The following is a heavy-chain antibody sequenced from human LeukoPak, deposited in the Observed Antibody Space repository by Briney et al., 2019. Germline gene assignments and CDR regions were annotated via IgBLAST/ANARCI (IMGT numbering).Heavy chain of an antibody. V-gene: IGHV1-2*02. CDR2: INPNSGGT. CDR3: ARDFVDSSGYYYVWGQRGEDY. CDR1: GYTFTGYY. D-gene: IGHD3-22*01. Sequence: ASVKVSCKASGYTFTGYYMHWVRQAPGQGLEWMGWINPNSGGTNYAQKFQGRVTMTRDTSISTAYMELSRLRSDDTAVYYCARDFVDSSGYYYVWGQRGEDYWGQGTLVTVSS. J-gene: IGHJ4*02.